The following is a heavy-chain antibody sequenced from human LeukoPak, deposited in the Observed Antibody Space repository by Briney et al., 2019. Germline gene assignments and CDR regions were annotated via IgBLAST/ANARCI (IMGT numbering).Heavy chain of an antibody. CDR2: IYYSGST. CDR1: GGSISSYY. Sequence: SETLSLTCTVSGGSISSYYWSWIRQPPGKGLEWNGYIYYSGSTNYNPSLKTRVTISVDTSKNQFSLKMSSVTAADTAVYYCAREATYYYDSSGYYSADAFDIWGQGTMVTVSS. V-gene: IGHV4-59*01. CDR3: AREATYYYDSSGYYSADAFDI. J-gene: IGHJ3*02. D-gene: IGHD3-22*01.